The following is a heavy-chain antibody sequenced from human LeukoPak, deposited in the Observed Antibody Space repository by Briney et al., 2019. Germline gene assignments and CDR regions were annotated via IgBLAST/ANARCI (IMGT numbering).Heavy chain of an antibody. CDR3: AGSGWQVYFDY. Sequence: GGSLRLSCAASGFTFISYWMSWVRQAPGKGLEWVANIKQDGSERYYVDSVKGRFTISTDNAKNSLYLQMNSLRAEDTGVYYCAGSGWQVYFDYWGQGTLVTVSS. D-gene: IGHD6-19*01. CDR1: GFTFISYW. J-gene: IGHJ4*02. V-gene: IGHV3-7*01. CDR2: IKQDGSER.